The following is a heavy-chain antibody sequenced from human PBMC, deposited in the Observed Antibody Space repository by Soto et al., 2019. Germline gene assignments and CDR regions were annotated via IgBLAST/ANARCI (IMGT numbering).Heavy chain of an antibody. CDR2: ISYDGSNK. V-gene: IGHV3-30*18. J-gene: IGHJ5*02. CDR1: GFTFSSYD. Sequence: QVQLVESGGGVIQHGRSLRLSCTASGFTFSSYDMHWVRQAPGKGLEWVAVISYDGSNKYYADSVKGRFTISRDNSKNTLYLQMNSLRAEDTAVYYCAKHRDSSGWYLDWFDPWGQGTLVTVSS. CDR3: AKHRDSSGWYLDWFDP. D-gene: IGHD6-19*01.